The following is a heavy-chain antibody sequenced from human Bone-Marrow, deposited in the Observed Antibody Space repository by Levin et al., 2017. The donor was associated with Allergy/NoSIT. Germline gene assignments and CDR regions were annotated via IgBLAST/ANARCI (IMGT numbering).Heavy chain of an antibody. CDR2: ISHDGTYK. V-gene: IGHV3-30*04. J-gene: IGHJ4*02. Sequence: PGGSLRLSCAASGFTFSTCAMHWVRQAPGKGLEWVAVISHDGTYKFYADSVKGRFTISRDNSKNTLHLQMNSLRPGDTAVYYCARDLRLPGYSYGPLDDFWGQGTLVTVSS. CDR1: GFTFSTCA. D-gene: IGHD5-18*01. CDR3: ARDLRLPGYSYGPLDDF.